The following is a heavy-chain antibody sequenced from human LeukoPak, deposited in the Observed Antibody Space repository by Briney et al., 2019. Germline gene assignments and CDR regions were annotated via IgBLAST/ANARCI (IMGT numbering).Heavy chain of an antibody. J-gene: IGHJ4*02. V-gene: IGHV1-2*02. Sequence: ASVKVSCKASGYTLTGYYMHWVRQAPGQGLEWMGWINPNSGGTNYAQKFQGRVTMTRDTSISTAYMELSRLRSDDTAVYYCARSPYGGNSFDYWGQGTLVTVSS. D-gene: IGHD4-23*01. CDR1: GYTLTGYY. CDR2: INPNSGGT. CDR3: ARSPYGGNSFDY.